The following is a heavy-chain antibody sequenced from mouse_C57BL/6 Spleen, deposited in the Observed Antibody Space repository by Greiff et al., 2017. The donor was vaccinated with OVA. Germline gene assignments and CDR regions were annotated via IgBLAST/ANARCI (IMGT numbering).Heavy chain of an antibody. V-gene: IGHV1-76*01. CDR2: IYPGSGNT. CDR3: ARDYYGSSGCAY. J-gene: IGHJ3*01. Sequence: VQLQQSGAELVRPGASVKLSCKASGYTFTDYYINWVKQRPGQGLEWIARIYPGSGNTYYNEKLQGKATLTAEKASSTAYMQLSSLTSEDSAVYFCARDYYGSSGCAYWGQGTLVTVSA. CDR1: GYTFTDYY. D-gene: IGHD1-1*01.